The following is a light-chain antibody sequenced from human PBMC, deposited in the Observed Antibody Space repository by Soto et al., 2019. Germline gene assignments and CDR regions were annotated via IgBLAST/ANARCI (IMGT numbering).Light chain of an antibody. CDR3: SSYTSTGR. CDR2: EVS. J-gene: IGLJ1*01. Sequence: QSALTQPASVSGSPGQSITISCTGTSSDVGGYNYVSWYQQHPGKAPKLMIYEVSNRPSGVSNRFSGSKSGNTASLTISGLQAEDEDDYYCSSYTSTGRFGTGTKLTVL. CDR1: SSDVGGYNY. V-gene: IGLV2-14*01.